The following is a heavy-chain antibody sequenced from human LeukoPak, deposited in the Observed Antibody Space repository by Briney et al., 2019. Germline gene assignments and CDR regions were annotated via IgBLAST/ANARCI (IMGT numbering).Heavy chain of an antibody. V-gene: IGHV3-15*01. Sequence: GGSLRLSCAASGFTFSNAWMSWVRQAPGKGLEWVGRIKSKTDGGTTDYAAAVKGRFTISRDDSKNTLYLQMNSLKTEDTAVYYCITAGYSSSRGEYWGQGTLVTVSS. CDR2: IKSKTDGGTT. CDR3: ITAGYSSSRGEY. J-gene: IGHJ4*02. CDR1: GFTFSNAW. D-gene: IGHD6-13*01.